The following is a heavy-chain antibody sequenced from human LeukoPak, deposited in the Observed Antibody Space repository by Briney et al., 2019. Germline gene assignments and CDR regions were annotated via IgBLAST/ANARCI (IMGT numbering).Heavy chain of an antibody. CDR1: GGSISSGGYY. D-gene: IGHD3-10*01. J-gene: IGHJ6*03. Sequence: SETLSLTCTVSGGSISSGGYYWSWIRQHPGKGLEWIGYIYYSGSTYYNPSLKSRVTIPVDTSKNQFSLKLSSVTAADTAVYYCATGRGSMVRGVNSSYMDVWGKGTTVTVSS. V-gene: IGHV4-31*03. CDR2: IYYSGST. CDR3: ATGRGSMVRGVNSSYMDV.